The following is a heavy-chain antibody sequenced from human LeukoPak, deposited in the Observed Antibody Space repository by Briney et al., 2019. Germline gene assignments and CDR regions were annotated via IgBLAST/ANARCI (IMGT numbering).Heavy chain of an antibody. D-gene: IGHD2-21*01. CDR1: GLTFSDHY. J-gene: IGHJ4*02. Sequence: GGSLRLSCAASGLTFSDHYMDWVRQAPGKGLEWVGRIKHKAHSYTTEYAASVKGRFTISRDDSKSSLYLQMNSLKIEDTAVYYCAHFAKGGWGQGTLVTVSS. CDR3: AHFAKGG. CDR2: IKHKAHSYTT. V-gene: IGHV3-72*01.